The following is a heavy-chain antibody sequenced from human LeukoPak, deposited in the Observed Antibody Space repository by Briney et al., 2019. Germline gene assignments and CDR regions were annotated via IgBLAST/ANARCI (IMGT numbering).Heavy chain of an antibody. CDR3: ARGRYGSGFDY. CDR1: GASVSGGSYY. D-gene: IGHD3-10*01. Sequence: SETLSLTCTVSGASVSGGSYYWTWIRQPPGKGLEWIGYFYYTGSTNYNPALKSRVTISLDTSKNQFSLKVNSVTAADTAVYYCARGRYGSGFDYWGQGTLVTVSS. J-gene: IGHJ4*02. V-gene: IGHV4-61*01. CDR2: FYYTGST.